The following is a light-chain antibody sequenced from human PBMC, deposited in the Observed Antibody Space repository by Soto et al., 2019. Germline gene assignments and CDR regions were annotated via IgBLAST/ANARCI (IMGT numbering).Light chain of an antibody. CDR1: HNIGNN. CDR3: QHFNNWPVT. Sequence: VVLTQSPATLSVSPGETATFSCRASHNIGNNLAWYQHKPGQAPRLLISYASSGATGIPGRFSGSGSGTEFALTISSLQSEASAVYYGQHFNNWPVTFGGGTKVEL. CDR2: YAS. V-gene: IGKV3-15*01. J-gene: IGKJ4*01.